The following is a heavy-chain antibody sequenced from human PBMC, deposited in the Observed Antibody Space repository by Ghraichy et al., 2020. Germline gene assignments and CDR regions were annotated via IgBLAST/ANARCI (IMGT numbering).Heavy chain of an antibody. CDR3: ETDLIKGGTYLVYGMDV. V-gene: IGHV1-24*01. CDR2: FDPEDTER. CDR1: GYTLTELS. Sequence: ASVKVSCKVSGYTLTELSMHWVRQAPGKGLEWLGSFDPEDTERIYAQKFQGRVTLTEDTSTDTAYMELSSLRSEDTAVYYCETDLIKGGTYLVYGMDVWGQGTTVTVSS. D-gene: IGHD1-26*01. J-gene: IGHJ6*02.